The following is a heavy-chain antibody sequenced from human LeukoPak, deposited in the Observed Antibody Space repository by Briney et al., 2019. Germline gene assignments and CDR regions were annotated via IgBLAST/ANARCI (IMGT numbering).Heavy chain of an antibody. D-gene: IGHD3-10*01. V-gene: IGHV4-59*01. J-gene: IGHJ3*02. CDR3: AKSNGYGLIDI. Sequence: PSETLSLTRTVSGGSISTYYWTWIRQPPGKGLEWIGYIYYTGSTNYNPPLKSRVTISVDTSKNQFSLKLTSVTAADTAVYYCAKSNGYGLIDIWGQGTMVTVSS. CDR2: IYYTGST. CDR1: GGSISTYY.